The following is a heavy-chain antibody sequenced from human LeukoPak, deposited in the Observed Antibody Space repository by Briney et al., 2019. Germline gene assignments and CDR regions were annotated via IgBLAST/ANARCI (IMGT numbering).Heavy chain of an antibody. CDR3: ARDTGYNTFDH. CDR2: IKEDGGDK. D-gene: IGHD5-24*01. CDR1: GFTFSSYG. J-gene: IGHJ4*02. V-gene: IGHV3-7*05. Sequence: PGGSLRLSCAASGFTFSSYGMHWVRQAPGTGLEWVAHIKEDGGDKYYVDSVKGRFTISRDNAKNSVYLQMNSLRDEDTAVYYCARDTGYNTFDHWGQGTLVTVSS.